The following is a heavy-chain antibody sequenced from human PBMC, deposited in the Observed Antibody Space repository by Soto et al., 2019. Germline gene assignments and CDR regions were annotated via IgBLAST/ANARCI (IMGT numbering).Heavy chain of an antibody. J-gene: IGHJ4*02. V-gene: IGHV3-23*01. Sequence: GGSLRLSCGASGFNFGAFGMNWVRQAPGKGLEWVSVIDNSGGTTYYTDSVKGRFTISRDNSKNTLYLQMSSLRAEDTAIYYCAKDATRSDGWYYFDYWGQGTLVTVSS. CDR1: GFNFGAFG. D-gene: IGHD6-19*01. CDR3: AKDATRSDGWYYFDY. CDR2: IDNSGGTT.